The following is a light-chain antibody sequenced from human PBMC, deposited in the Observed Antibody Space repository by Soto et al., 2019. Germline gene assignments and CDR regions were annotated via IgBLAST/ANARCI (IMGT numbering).Light chain of an antibody. CDR1: SSDVGGFEY. CDR3: CSSTRSSTSV. Sequence: QSALSQPASVSGSPGQSITISCTGTSSDVGGFEYVSWYQHQPGKAPKLIIYDLTKRPSGVANRCSGSKSGNTSSLTMSRIEAEDDGDYYCCSSTRSSTSVFGTGTKLTVL. V-gene: IGLV2-14*01. J-gene: IGLJ1*01. CDR2: DLT.